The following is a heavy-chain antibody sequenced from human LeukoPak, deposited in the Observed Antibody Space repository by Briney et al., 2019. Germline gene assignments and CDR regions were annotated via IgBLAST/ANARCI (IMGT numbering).Heavy chain of an antibody. V-gene: IGHV3-64D*06. CDR2: ISSNGGST. J-gene: IGHJ4*02. Sequence: PGGSLRLSCSASGFTFSGYAMHWVRQAPGNGLEYVSVISSNGGSTHYADSVKGRFTISRDNSKITLYLQMSSLRPEDTAVYYCVKDLHCSSISCYMAFDYWGQGTLVTVSS. D-gene: IGHD2-2*02. CDR1: GFTFSGYA. CDR3: VKDLHCSSISCYMAFDY.